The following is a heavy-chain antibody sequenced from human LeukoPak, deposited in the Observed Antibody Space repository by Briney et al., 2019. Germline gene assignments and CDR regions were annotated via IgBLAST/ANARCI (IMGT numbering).Heavy chain of an antibody. CDR1: GGSFSVYY. CDR3: ARATYSYGYHYFDY. D-gene: IGHD5-18*01. Sequence: SETLSLTCAVYGGSFSVYYWSWIRQPPGKGLEWIGEINHSGSTNYNPSLKSRVTISVDTSKNQFSLKLSSVTAADTAVYYCARATYSYGYHYFDYWGQGTLVTVSS. CDR2: INHSGST. V-gene: IGHV4-34*01. J-gene: IGHJ4*02.